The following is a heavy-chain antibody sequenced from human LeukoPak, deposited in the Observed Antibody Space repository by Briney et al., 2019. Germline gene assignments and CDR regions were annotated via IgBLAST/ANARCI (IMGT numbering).Heavy chain of an antibody. CDR2: IYTSGST. J-gene: IGHJ5*02. D-gene: IGHD2-2*01. CDR1: GGSISSYY. Sequence: SETLSLTCTVSGGSISSYYWSWIRQPAGKGLEWIGRIYTSGSTNYNPSLKSRVTMSVDTSKNQFSLKLSSVTAADTAVYYCAREIPNDCSSTSCYGGWFDPWGQGTLVTVSS. CDR3: AREIPNDCSSTSCYGGWFDP. V-gene: IGHV4-4*07.